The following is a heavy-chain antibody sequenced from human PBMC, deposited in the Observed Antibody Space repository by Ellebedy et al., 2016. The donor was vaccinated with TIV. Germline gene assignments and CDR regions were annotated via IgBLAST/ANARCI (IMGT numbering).Heavy chain of an antibody. D-gene: IGHD4-17*01. V-gene: IGHV3-30*07. CDR3: ARRASYGDYAVQVNPWFDP. Sequence: PGGSLRLSCAASGFTFSTYAMHWVRQAPGKGLEWVALVSYGGNDEYYADSVKGRFTISRDNAKNSLFLQMNSLRVEDTAVYYCARRASYGDYAVQVNPWFDPWGQGTLVTVSS. CDR2: VSYGGNDE. J-gene: IGHJ5*02. CDR1: GFTFSTYA.